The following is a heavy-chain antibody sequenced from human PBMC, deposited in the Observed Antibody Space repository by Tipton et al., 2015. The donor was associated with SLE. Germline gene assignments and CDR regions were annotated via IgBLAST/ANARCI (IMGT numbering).Heavy chain of an antibody. J-gene: IGHJ4*02. CDR2: INHSGST. CDR3: ARERAVAGFYYFDY. CDR1: GGSFSAYY. V-gene: IGHV4-34*01. D-gene: IGHD6-19*01. Sequence: TLSLTCVVYGGSFSAYYWSWIRQSPGKGPEWIGEINHSGSTNYNPSLKSRVTISVDTSKNQFSLKLNSVTAADTAVYYCARERAVAGFYYFDYWGQGTLVTVSS.